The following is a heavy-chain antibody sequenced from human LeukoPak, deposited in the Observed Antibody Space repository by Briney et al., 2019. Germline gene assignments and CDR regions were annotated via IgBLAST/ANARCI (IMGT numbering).Heavy chain of an antibody. V-gene: IGHV4-34*01. CDR2: INHSGSA. CDR3: ARGQGTVTTH. CDR1: GGSVSGYY. Sequence: SETLSLTCAVSGGSVSGYYWTWIRQPPGKGLEWIGEINHSGSANYSPSLSSRVTISLDMSENQFSLKLTSVTAADTAVYYCARGQGTVTTHWGQGTLVTVSS. D-gene: IGHD4-17*01. J-gene: IGHJ4*02.